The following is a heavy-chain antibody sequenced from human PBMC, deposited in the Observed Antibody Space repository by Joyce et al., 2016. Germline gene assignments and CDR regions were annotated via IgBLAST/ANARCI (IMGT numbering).Heavy chain of an antibody. D-gene: IGHD6-19*01. V-gene: IGHV4-39*02. CDR2: IFYTGTT. CDR1: GGSISSSLYY. CDR3: TKDMEFSGGRYFDY. J-gene: IGHJ4*02. Sequence: QLHLQESGPGLVKPSETLSLTCTVSGGSISSSLYYWGWIRQPPGKGLEWVGSIFYTGTTYYSPSLESRVTISVDASKHQFSLKLSSVTAADTTVYYCTKDMEFSGGRYFDYWGQGIPVTVSS.